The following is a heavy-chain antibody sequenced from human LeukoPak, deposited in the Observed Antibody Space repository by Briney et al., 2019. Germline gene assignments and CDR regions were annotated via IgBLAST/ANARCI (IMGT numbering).Heavy chain of an antibody. V-gene: IGHV4-34*01. Sequence: SETLSLTCAVYGGSFSGYYWSWIRQPPGKGLEWIGEINHSGSTNYNPSFKSRVTISVDTSKNQFSLKLSSVTAADTAVYYCARVEEEQWLFDYWGQGTLVTVSS. D-gene: IGHD6-19*01. CDR3: ARVEEEQWLFDY. CDR2: INHSGST. J-gene: IGHJ4*02. CDR1: GGSFSGYY.